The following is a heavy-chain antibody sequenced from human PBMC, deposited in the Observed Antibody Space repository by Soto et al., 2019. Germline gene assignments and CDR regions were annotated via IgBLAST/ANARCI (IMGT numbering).Heavy chain of an antibody. CDR2: ISSGSSTI. D-gene: IGHD6-13*01. J-gene: IGHJ5*02. CDR3: ARDPLYSSSWYGWFDP. V-gene: IGHV3-48*01. Sequence: GGSLRLSCAASGFIFSSYSMNWVRQAPGKGLEWVSYISSGSSTIYYADSVKGRFTISRDNAKNSLYLQMNSLRAEDTAVYYCARDPLYSSSWYGWFDPWGQGTLVTVSS. CDR1: GFIFSSYS.